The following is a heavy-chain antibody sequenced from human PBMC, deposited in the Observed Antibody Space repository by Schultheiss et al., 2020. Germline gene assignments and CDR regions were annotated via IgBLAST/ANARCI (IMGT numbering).Heavy chain of an antibody. CDR3: ARYSSSWSSFDY. CDR2: IYYSGST. Sequence: LRLSCTVSGGSISSSSYYWSWIRQHPGKGLEWIGYIYYSGSTSYNPSLKSRVTISVDTSKNQFSLKVSSVTAADTAVYYCARYSSSWSSFDYWGQGTLVTVSS. D-gene: IGHD6-13*01. V-gene: IGHV4-31*03. J-gene: IGHJ4*02. CDR1: GGSISSSSYY.